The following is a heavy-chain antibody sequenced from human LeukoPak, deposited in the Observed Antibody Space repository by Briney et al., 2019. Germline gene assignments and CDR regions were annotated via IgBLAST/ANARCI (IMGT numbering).Heavy chain of an antibody. CDR3: ARARLSIVRGITNFDY. CDR2: INYSGST. D-gene: IGHD3-10*01. Sequence: SETLSLTCTVSGGSISSSTYYWGWIRQPPGKGLEWIGSINYSGSTFYNPSLKSRVTISVDTSKNQFSLILSSVTAADTAVYFCARARLSIVRGITNFDYWGQGTVVTVSS. V-gene: IGHV4-39*01. J-gene: IGHJ4*02. CDR1: GGSISSSTYY.